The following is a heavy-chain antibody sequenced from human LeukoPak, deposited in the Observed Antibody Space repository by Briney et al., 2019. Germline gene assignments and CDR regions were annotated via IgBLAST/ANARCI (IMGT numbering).Heavy chain of an antibody. Sequence: ASVKVSCKASGYTFTGYYMHWVRQAPGQGLEWMGWINPNSGGTNYAQKFQGRVTMTRDTSISTAYMELSRLRSDDTAVYYCARAHVDPVRGVKGAQDYWGQGTLVTVSS. J-gene: IGHJ4*02. CDR1: GYTFTGYY. V-gene: IGHV1-2*02. CDR3: ARAHVDPVRGVKGAQDY. CDR2: INPNSGGT. D-gene: IGHD3-10*01.